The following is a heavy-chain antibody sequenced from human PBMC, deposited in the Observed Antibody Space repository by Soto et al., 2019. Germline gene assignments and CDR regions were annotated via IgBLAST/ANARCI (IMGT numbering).Heavy chain of an antibody. J-gene: IGHJ4*02. CDR3: ATEGKDSRVEGGFDN. CDR1: GFSFSSYG. CDR2: IWYDGSNK. V-gene: IGHV3-33*01. Sequence: QVQLVESGGGVVQPGRSLRLSCAASGFSFSSYGMNWVRQSPGKGLEWVAVIWYDGSNKFYGNSVKGRFTISRDNSRNTLYLQMNSLRDEDTAVYYCATEGKDSRVEGGFDNWGQGTLVSVSS. D-gene: IGHD3-22*01.